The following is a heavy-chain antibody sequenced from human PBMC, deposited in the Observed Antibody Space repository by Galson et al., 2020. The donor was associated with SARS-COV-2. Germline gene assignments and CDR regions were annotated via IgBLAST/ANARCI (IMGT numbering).Heavy chain of an antibody. CDR1: GYTLTELS. CDR2: FDPEDGET. Sequence: ASVKVSCKVSGYTLTELSMHWVRQAPGKGLEWMGGFDPEDGETIYAQKFQGRVTMTEDTSTDTAYMELSSLRSEDTAVYYCATGGLLWFGELSTPTRYYGMDVWGQGTTVTVSS. D-gene: IGHD3-10*01. J-gene: IGHJ6*02. V-gene: IGHV1-24*01. CDR3: ATGGLLWFGELSTPTRYYGMDV.